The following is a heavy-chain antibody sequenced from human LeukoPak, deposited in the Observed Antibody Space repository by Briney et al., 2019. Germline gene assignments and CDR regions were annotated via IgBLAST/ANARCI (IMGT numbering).Heavy chain of an antibody. V-gene: IGHV1-69*04. CDR2: IIPILGIA. D-gene: IGHD4-11*01. CDR3: ARDDYSNYRFDP. J-gene: IGHJ5*02. Sequence: GASVKVSCKASGGTFSSYAIRWVRQAPGQGLEWMGRIIPILGIANYAQKFQGRVTITADKSTSTAYMELSSLRSEDTAVYYCARDDYSNYRFDPWGQGTLVTVSS. CDR1: GGTFSSYA.